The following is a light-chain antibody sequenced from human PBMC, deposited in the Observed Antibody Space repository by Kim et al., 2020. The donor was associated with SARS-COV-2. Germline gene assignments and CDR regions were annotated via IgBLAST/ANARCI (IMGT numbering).Light chain of an antibody. CDR1: SLRSYY. Sequence: SSELTQDPAVSVALGQTVRITCQGDSLRSYYASWYQQKPGQAPVVVIYGKNNRPSGIPDRFSGSSSGNTASLTIAGAQAEDEADYYCNSRDSSTNGLVFGGGTQLTVL. CDR2: GKN. CDR3: NSRDSSTNGLV. V-gene: IGLV3-19*01. J-gene: IGLJ2*01.